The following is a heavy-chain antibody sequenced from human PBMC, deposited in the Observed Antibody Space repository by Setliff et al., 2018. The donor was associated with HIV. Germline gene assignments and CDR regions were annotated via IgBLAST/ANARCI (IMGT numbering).Heavy chain of an antibody. CDR2: INHSGIT. Sequence: SETLSLTCAVYGASFSGYYWAWIRQSPGTGLEWIGEINHSGITNYNPTLKSRVTISTDTSKNQFSLRLNSVTAADTAVYYCAIFFVTSVTTQDHWGQGTLVTVSS. CDR1: GASFSGYY. D-gene: IGHD4-17*01. CDR3: AIFFVTSVTTQDH. V-gene: IGHV4-34*01. J-gene: IGHJ4*02.